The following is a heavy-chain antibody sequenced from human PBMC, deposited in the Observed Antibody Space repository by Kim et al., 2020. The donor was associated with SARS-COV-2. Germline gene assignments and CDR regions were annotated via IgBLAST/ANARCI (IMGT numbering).Heavy chain of an antibody. D-gene: IGHD3-3*01. CDR3: ARRNIQITIFGVVIAWFDP. J-gene: IGHJ5*02. CDR1: GGSISSSSYY. Sequence: SETLSLTCTVSGGSISSSSYYWGWIRQPPGKGLEWIGSIYYSGSTYYNPSLKGRITISVNTSKNQFSLKLSSVTAADTAVYYCARRNIQITIFGVVIAWFDPWGQGTLVTVSS. V-gene: IGHV4-39*01. CDR2: IYYSGST.